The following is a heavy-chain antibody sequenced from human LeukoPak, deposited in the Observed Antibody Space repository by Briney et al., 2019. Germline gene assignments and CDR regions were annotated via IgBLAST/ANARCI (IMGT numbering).Heavy chain of an antibody. J-gene: IGHJ6*02. CDR1: GFTFSSYA. CDR3: ARSWVDYYGMDV. Sequence: GGSLRLSCAASGFTFSSYAMHWVRQAPGKGLEYVSAISSNGGSTYYANSVKGRFTISRDNSKNTLYLQMGSLRAEDMAVYYCARSWVDYYGMDVWGQGTTVTVSS. V-gene: IGHV3-64*01. D-gene: IGHD1-26*01. CDR2: ISSNGGST.